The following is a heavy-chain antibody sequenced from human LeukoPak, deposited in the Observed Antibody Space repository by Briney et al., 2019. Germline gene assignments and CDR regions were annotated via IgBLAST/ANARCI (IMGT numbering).Heavy chain of an antibody. D-gene: IGHD6-13*01. CDR1: GDSISNNYY. J-gene: IGHJ4*02. CDR2: IFHSGSS. Sequence: PSGTLSLTCAVSGDSISNNYYWNWVRQPPGKGLEWIGEIFHSGSSNYSPSLKSRVTISVDKSKNHFSLKVSSVTAADTAIYYCARMAAGRRFDYWGQGALVTVPS. V-gene: IGHV4-4*02. CDR3: ARMAAGRRFDY.